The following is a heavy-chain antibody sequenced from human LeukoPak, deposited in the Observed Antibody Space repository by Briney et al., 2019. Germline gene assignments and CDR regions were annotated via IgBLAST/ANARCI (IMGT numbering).Heavy chain of an antibody. Sequence: GASVKVSCKASGYTFTNYDINWVRQATGQGLEWMGIINPSGGSTSYAQKFQGRVTMTRDTSTSTVYMELSSLRSEDTAVYYCARDQGQQLVRRGVAIFDYWGQGTLVTVSS. CDR1: GYTFTNYD. V-gene: IGHV1-46*01. CDR3: ARDQGQQLVRRGVAIFDY. CDR2: INPSGGST. J-gene: IGHJ4*02. D-gene: IGHD6-13*01.